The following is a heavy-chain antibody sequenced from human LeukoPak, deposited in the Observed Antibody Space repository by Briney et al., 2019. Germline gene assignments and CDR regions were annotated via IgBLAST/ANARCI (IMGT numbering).Heavy chain of an antibody. CDR1: GGSISSGDYY. J-gene: IGHJ4*02. D-gene: IGHD3-10*01. Sequence: SETLSLTCTVSGGSISSGDYYWSWIRQPPGKGLEWIGYIYYSGSTYYNPSLKSRVTISVDTSKNQFSLKLSSVTAADTAVYYCARDKRFGEFRDYWGQGTLVTVSS. CDR2: IYYSGST. V-gene: IGHV4-30-4*01. CDR3: ARDKRFGEFRDY.